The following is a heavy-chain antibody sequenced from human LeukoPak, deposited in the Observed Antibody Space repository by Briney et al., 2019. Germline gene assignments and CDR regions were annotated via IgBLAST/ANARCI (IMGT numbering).Heavy chain of an antibody. V-gene: IGHV4-30-2*01. CDR3: DRELWFVSAPGSSFDP. J-gene: IGHJ5*02. D-gene: IGHD3-10*01. CDR2: IFHSGSS. Sequence: SETLSLTCAVSGDSISSGDYSWSWIRQPSGKGLEWIGYIFHSGSSYYNPSLKSRVTLSVDKSKNQFYLRQPSVTAPDTAVNYCDRELWFVSAPGSSFDPWGQGTLVTVSS. CDR1: GDSISSGDYS.